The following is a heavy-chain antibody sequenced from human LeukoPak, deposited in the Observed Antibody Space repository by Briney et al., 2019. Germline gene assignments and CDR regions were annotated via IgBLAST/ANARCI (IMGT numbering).Heavy chain of an antibody. CDR2: ISSNGGST. CDR3: AKEGLLWFGELSFFSSFDS. J-gene: IGHJ4*02. Sequence: GGSLRLSRAGSGFTLSSYAMHWVRQAPGKGLEYVSAISSNGGSTYHANSLKCRFTISRDNSKNTLYLHMRSLRAEHMAVYFCAKEGLLWFGELSFFSSFDSWGQGPPVTVPS. V-gene: IGHV3-64*01. CDR1: GFTLSSYA. D-gene: IGHD3-10*01.